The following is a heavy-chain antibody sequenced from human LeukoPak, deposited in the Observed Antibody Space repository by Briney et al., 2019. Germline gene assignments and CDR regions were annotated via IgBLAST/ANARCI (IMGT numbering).Heavy chain of an antibody. J-gene: IGHJ6*03. V-gene: IGHV1-69*05. D-gene: IGHD6-19*01. CDR2: LIPVFGAA. CDR3: ARGQRDPGAGAGIDYYYYYMDV. CDR1: GGTFSNYGHA. Sequence: SVKVSCKATGGTFSNYGHAISWVRQAPGQGLEWIGGLIPVFGAAKYAQKFQGRVTITTDESTTTAYMEVTGLRSEDTADYYCARGQRDPGAGAGIDYYYYYMDVWGKGTTVTVSS.